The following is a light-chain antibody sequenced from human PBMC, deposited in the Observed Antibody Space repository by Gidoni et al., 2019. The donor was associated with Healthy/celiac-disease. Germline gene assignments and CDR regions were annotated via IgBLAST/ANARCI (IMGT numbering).Light chain of an antibody. CDR2: AAS. V-gene: IGKV1-39*01. Sequence: DIQLTQSPSSLSASVGDRVTITCRESQSISSYLNWYQQKPGKAPKLLIYAASSLQSGVPSRFSGSGSGTDFTLTISSLQPEDFATYYCQQSYSTLMYTFXQXTKLEIK. J-gene: IGKJ2*01. CDR1: QSISSY. CDR3: QQSYSTLMYT.